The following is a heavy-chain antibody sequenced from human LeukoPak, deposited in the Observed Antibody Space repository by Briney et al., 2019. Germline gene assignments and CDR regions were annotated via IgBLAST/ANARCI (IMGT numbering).Heavy chain of an antibody. CDR3: YYRVSSGYLT. Sequence: ASVKVSCKASGYTFTCYYMHWVRQAPGQGLEWMGWINPNSGGTYYAQKFQGRVSMTRDTSISTAYMELNSLRSDDTAVYYCYYRVSSGYLTWGQGTLVAVSS. CDR2: INPNSGGT. CDR1: GYTFTCYY. D-gene: IGHD3-22*01. V-gene: IGHV1-2*02. J-gene: IGHJ4*02.